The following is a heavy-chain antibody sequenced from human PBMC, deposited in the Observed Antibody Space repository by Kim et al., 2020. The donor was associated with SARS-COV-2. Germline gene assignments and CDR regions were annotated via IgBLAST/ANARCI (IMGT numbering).Heavy chain of an antibody. J-gene: IGHJ4*01. CDR2: IRARAETT. V-gene: IGHV3-23*01. CDR1: GFTLGNNV. Sequence: GGSLRLSCAASGFTLGNNVMSWVRQAPGRGLEWVSTIRARAETTYYADSVNGRFTISRDNSKNTLYLQLNSLRADDTAVYYCAKDRGGSDWPDFDCWG. CDR3: AKDRGGSDWPDFDC. D-gene: IGHD2-21*02.